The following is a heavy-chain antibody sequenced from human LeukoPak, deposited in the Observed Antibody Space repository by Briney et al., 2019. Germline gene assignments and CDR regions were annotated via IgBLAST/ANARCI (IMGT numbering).Heavy chain of an antibody. CDR2: IKNDGAVK. J-gene: IGHJ4*02. CDR1: GFTFSYHW. D-gene: IGHD6-13*01. CDR3: AKDSYSKGDF. V-gene: IGHV3-7*01. Sequence: GGSLTLSCAASGFTFSYHWMTWVRQAPGKGLEWVANIKNDGAVKSYVDSVKGRFTISRDNAKNSLYLQMNSLRAEDTAVYYCAKDSYSKGDFWGQGVLVTVSS.